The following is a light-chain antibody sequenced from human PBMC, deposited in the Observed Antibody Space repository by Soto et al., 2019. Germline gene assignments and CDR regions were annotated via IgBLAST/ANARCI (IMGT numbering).Light chain of an antibody. V-gene: IGKV3-11*01. CDR2: DAS. CDR1: QSVSGD. Sequence: ELVWTQYPATLYVSARERATLSCRASQSVSGDLAWYQQQPRQAPRLLIYDASTRATGSPATFSGSGSGTDYALNISSLEDEDSAVYYCQQRGNWAPLTFGGGTKVDIK. CDR3: QQRGNWAPLT. J-gene: IGKJ4*01.